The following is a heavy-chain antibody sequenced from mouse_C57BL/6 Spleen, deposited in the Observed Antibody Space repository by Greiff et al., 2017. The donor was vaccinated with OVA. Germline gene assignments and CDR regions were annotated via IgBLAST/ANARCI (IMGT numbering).Heavy chain of an antibody. CDR2: IYPGDGDT. D-gene: IGHD1-1*01. CDR3: ARLITTVANFDY. V-gene: IGHV1-82*01. J-gene: IGHJ2*01. Sequence: QVQLKESGPELVKPGASVKISCKASGYAFSSSWMNWVKQRPGKGLEWIGRIYPGDGDTNYNGKFKGKATLTADKSSSTAYMQPSSLTSEDSAVYFCARLITTVANFDYWGQGTTLTVSS. CDR1: GYAFSSSW.